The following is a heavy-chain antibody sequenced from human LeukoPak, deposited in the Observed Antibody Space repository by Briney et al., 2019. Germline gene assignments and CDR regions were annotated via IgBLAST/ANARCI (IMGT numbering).Heavy chain of an antibody. D-gene: IGHD3-3*01. CDR3: ARAGDFGVVNNWFGP. J-gene: IGHJ5*02. Sequence: PSETLSLTCTVSGYSINTGFYWGWIRQSPGRGLEWLGSMYHSGTTYYNPSLKSRVTISVDTSKNQFSLKLSSVTAADTAVYYCARAGDFGVVNNWFGPWGQGTLVTVSS. V-gene: IGHV4-38-2*02. CDR2: MYHSGTT. CDR1: GYSINTGFY.